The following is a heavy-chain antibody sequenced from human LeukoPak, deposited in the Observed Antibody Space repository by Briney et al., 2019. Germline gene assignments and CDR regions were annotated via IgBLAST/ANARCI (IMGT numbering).Heavy chain of an antibody. CDR3: AKDQHPWLSLRVPRNFDY. CDR1: GFTFSSYG. V-gene: IGHV3-30*18. D-gene: IGHD3-22*01. CDR2: ISYDGSNK. Sequence: PGGSLRLSCAASGFTFSSYGMHWVRQAPGKGLEWVAVISYDGSNKYYADSVKGRFTISRDNSKNTLYLQMNSLRAEDTAVYYCAKDQHPWLSLRVPRNFDYWGQGNLVTVSS. J-gene: IGHJ4*02.